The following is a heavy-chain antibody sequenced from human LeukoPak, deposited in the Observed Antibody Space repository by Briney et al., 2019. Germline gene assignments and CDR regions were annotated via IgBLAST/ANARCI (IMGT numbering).Heavy chain of an antibody. J-gene: IGHJ6*02. CDR3: GRDPGHPNGAGV. CDR2: IYRDVGT. Sequence: PGGSLRLSCAASGFTVSRDYMSWVRQAPGRGLEWVSTIYRDVGTYYADSVKGRFTISRDDSKNTVYLQLNSVTPEDTAVYYCGRDPGHPNGAGVWGHGTTVTISS. CDR1: GFTVSRDY. V-gene: IGHV3-66*02. D-gene: IGHD3-10*01.